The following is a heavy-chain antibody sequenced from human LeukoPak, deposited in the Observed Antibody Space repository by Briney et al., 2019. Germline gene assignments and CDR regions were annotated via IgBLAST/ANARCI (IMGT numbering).Heavy chain of an antibody. CDR3: AIAADNWNDVDAFDI. D-gene: IGHD1-20*01. J-gene: IGHJ3*02. CDR2: IYYSGST. Sequence: SETLSLTCTVSGGSISSSSYYWGWIRQPPGTGLEWIGYIYYSGSTNYNPSLKSRVTISVDTSKNQFSLKLSSVTAADTAVYYCAIAADNWNDVDAFDIWGQGTMVTVSS. V-gene: IGHV4-61*05. CDR1: GGSISSSSYY.